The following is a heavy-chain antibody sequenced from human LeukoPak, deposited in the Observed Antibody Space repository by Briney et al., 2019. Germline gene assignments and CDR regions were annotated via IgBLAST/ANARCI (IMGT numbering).Heavy chain of an antibody. CDR3: AKPVVGTLNAFDV. D-gene: IGHD6-19*01. V-gene: IGHV3-23*01. CDR2: ISGSVGGS. J-gene: IGHJ3*01. Sequence: GGSLRLSCAASGFTFSSYAMTWVRQAPGKRLEWVSTISGSVGGSYYVDSVKGRFTVSRDNSKNTLFLQMNSLRAEDTAVYYCAKPVVGTLNAFDVWGQGTMVTVSS. CDR1: GFTFSSYA.